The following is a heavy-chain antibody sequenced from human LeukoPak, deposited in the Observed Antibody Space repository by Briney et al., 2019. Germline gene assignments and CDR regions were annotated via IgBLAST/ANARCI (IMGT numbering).Heavy chain of an antibody. CDR3: ARDLGLRGVTNWFDP. D-gene: IGHD3-10*01. CDR2: IDPSGGST. J-gene: IGHJ5*02. V-gene: IGHV1-46*01. Sequence: ASVKVSCKASGYTFTGYYMHWVRQAPGQGLEWMGIIDPSGGSTDYAQKFQGRVTMTRDTSTNTVYMELSSLRSEDTAVYFCARDLGLRGVTNWFDPWGQGTLVTVSS. CDR1: GYTFTGYY.